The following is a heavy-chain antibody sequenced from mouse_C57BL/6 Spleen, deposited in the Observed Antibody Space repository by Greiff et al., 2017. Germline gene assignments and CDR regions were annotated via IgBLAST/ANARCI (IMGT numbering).Heavy chain of an antibody. CDR2: SRNKANDYTT. CDR3: ARGGSAMDY. CDR1: GFTFSDFY. V-gene: IGHV7-1*01. J-gene: IGHJ4*01. Sequence: EVQVVESGGGLVQSGRSLRLSCATSGFTFSDFYMEWVRQAPGKGLEWIAASRNKANDYTTEYSASVKGRFIVSRDTSQSILYLQMNALRAEDTAIYYCARGGSAMDYWGQGTSVTVSS.